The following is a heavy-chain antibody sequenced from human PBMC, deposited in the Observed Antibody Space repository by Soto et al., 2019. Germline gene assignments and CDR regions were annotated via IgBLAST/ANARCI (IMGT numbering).Heavy chain of an antibody. D-gene: IGHD3-3*01. CDR1: GFTFSSYA. CDR2: ISGSGGST. CDR3: AKDQTIFGVVTTLDY. Sequence: GGSLRLSCAASGFTFSSYAMSWVRQAPGKGLEWVSAISGSGGSTYYADSVKGRFTISRDNSKNTLYLQMNSLRAEDTAVYYCAKDQTIFGVVTTLDYWGQGTLVTVSS. J-gene: IGHJ4*02. V-gene: IGHV3-23*01.